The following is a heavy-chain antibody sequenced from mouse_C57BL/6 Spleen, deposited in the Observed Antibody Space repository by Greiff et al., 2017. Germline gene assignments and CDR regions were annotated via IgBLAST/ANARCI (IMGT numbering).Heavy chain of an antibody. V-gene: IGHV1-52*01. CDR2: IDPSDSET. CDR1: GYTFTSYW. CDR3: ARSGSSGPFFDY. J-gene: IGHJ2*01. D-gene: IGHD3-2*02. Sequence: VQLQQSGAELVRPGSSVKLSCKASGYTFTSYWMHWVKQRPIQGLEWIGNIDPSDSETHYNQKFKNKATLTVDKSSSTAYMQLSSLTSEDSAVYYCARSGSSGPFFDYWGQGTTLTVSS.